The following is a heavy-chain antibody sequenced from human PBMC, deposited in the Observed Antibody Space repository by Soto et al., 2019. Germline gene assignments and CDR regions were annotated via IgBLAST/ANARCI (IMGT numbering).Heavy chain of an antibody. CDR2: ISYAGSNK. CDR3: AKLIPDPLSRHGAHDAFDI. V-gene: IGHV3-30*18. D-gene: IGHD2-21*01. Sequence: QVQLVESGGGVVQLWRYLILSCAASGFPFRRYGMHWVRQAPGKGLEGVAVISYAGSNKYYADSVKGRFTIARDNSKNTMYLKMNSLGAEETAAYYCAKLIPDPLSRHGAHDAFDIWGQGTMVTVSS. CDR1: GFPFRRYG. J-gene: IGHJ3*02.